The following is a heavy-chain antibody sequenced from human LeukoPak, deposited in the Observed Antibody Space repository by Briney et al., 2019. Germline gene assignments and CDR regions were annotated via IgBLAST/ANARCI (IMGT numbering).Heavy chain of an antibody. J-gene: IGHJ6*02. CDR2: IIPIFGTA. V-gene: IGHV1-69*13. CDR3: ARGLDDSSGYYPHATYYYYGMDV. Sequence: EASVKVSCKASGGTFSSYAISRVRQAPGQGLEWMGGIIPIFGTANYAQKFQGRVTITADESTSTAYMELSSLRSEDTAVYYCARGLDDSSGYYPHATYYYYGMDVWGQGTTVTVSS. D-gene: IGHD3-22*01. CDR1: GGTFSSYA.